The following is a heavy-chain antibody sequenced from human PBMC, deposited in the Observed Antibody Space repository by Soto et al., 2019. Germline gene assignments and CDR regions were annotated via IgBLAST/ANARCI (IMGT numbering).Heavy chain of an antibody. CDR3: AKENRQLLYTVDNWFDP. Sequence: GGSLRLSCAASGFTFSSYAMSWVRQAPGKGLEWVSAISGSGGSTYYADPVKGRFTISRDNSKNTLYLQMNSLRAEDTAVYYCAKENRQLLYTVDNWFDPWGQGTLVTVSS. D-gene: IGHD2-2*02. V-gene: IGHV3-23*01. CDR1: GFTFSSYA. CDR2: ISGSGGST. J-gene: IGHJ5*02.